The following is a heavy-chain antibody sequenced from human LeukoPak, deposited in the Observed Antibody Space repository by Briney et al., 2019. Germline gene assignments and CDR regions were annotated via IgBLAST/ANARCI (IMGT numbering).Heavy chain of an antibody. CDR1: GYSFTTYA. J-gene: IGHJ5*02. D-gene: IGHD3-10*01. V-gene: IGHV7-4-1*02. Sequence: ASVKVSCKASGYSFTTYAMNWVRQAPGQGLEWMGWINTNTGNPTYAQGFTGRFVFSLDTSVSTAYLQISSLKADDTAVYYCARANLWFGELGWIDPWGQGTLVTVSS. CDR3: ARANLWFGELGWIDP. CDR2: INTNTGNP.